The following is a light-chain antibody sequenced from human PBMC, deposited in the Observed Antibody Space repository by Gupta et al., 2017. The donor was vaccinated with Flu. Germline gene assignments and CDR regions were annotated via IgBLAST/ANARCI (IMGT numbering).Light chain of an antibody. CDR3: QQRSNWVT. CDR1: QNIRTY. Sequence: EIVLTQSPDTLSLSPGERATLSCRASQNIRTYLAWYQQTPGQAPRLLIYDASNRATGIPARFSGSGSGTDFTLTISSLEPEDFAVYYCQQRSNWVTFGGGTKVEIK. J-gene: IGKJ4*01. V-gene: IGKV3-11*01. CDR2: DAS.